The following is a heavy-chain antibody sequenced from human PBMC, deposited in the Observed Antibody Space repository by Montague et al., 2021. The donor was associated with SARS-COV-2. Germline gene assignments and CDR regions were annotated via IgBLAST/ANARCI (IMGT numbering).Heavy chain of an antibody. J-gene: IGHJ6*02. V-gene: IGHV4-59*11. Sequence: SETLSLTCTISGGSISGPYWSWIRQPPGKGLEWIGCLYYSGSANYNPSLRSRVTISADTSKNQFSLKLNSVTAADTAVYYCARESIVVVPAEIYYYGMDVWGQGTTVTVSS. CDR1: GGSISGPY. D-gene: IGHD2-2*01. CDR2: LYYSGSA. CDR3: ARESIVVVPAEIYYYGMDV.